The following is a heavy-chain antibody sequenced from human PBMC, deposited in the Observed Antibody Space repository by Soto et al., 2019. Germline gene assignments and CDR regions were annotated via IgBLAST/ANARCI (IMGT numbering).Heavy chain of an antibody. D-gene: IGHD2-15*01. CDR1: GFTFGNYA. Sequence: GGSLRLSCRASGFTFGNYAMAWVRQAPGKGLEWVSGISASGGRTYYADSAKGRFTISRDNSNNTLYLQMSSLRAEDTAVYYCAKDLEVLSARFESWGRGALVTVSS. J-gene: IGHJ4*02. CDR3: AKDLEVLSARFES. V-gene: IGHV3-23*01. CDR2: ISASGGRT.